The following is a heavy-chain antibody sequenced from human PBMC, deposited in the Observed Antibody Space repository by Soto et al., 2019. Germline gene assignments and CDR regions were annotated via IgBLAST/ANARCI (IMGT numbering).Heavy chain of an antibody. V-gene: IGHV3-30-3*01. CDR2: ISYDGSNK. Sequence: GGSLRLSCAASGFTFSSYAMHWVRQAPGKGLEWVAVISYDGSNKYYADSVKGRFTISRDNSKNTLYLQMNSLRAEDTAVYYCARDSLLWFGGDRSYSPIWGQGTLVTVSS. CDR3: ARDSLLWFGGDRSYSPI. J-gene: IGHJ4*02. CDR1: GFTFSSYA. D-gene: IGHD3-10*01.